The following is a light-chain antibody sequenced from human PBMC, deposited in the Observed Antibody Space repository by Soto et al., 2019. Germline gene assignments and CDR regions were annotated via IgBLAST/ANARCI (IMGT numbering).Light chain of an antibody. J-gene: IGLJ2*01. CDR1: SSDVGGYNY. CDR3: SSYTSSSTLG. Sequence: QSALTQPASVSGSPGQSITISCTGTSSDVGGYNYVSWYQQHPGKAPKLMIYDVSNRPSGVSNRLSGSKSGNTASLTISGLQAEDEADYYCSSYTSSSTLGFGGGTQLTVL. V-gene: IGLV2-14*01. CDR2: DVS.